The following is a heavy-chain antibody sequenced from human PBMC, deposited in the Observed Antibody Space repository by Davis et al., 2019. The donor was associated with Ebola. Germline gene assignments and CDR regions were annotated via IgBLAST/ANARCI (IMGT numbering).Heavy chain of an antibody. Sequence: GGSLRLSCAASAFTFSSYGMHWVRQAPGKGLEWVAVIWYDGSNKYYADSVKGRFTISRDNSKNTLYLQMNSLRAEDTAVYYCARVSELGELDYWGQGTLVTVSS. CDR3: ARVSELGELDY. D-gene: IGHD6-13*01. J-gene: IGHJ4*02. CDR2: IWYDGSNK. V-gene: IGHV3-33*01. CDR1: AFTFSSYG.